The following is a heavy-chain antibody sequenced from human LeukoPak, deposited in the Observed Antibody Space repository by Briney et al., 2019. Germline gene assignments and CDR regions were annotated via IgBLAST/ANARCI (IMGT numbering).Heavy chain of an antibody. J-gene: IGHJ4*02. CDR1: GGTFSSYA. D-gene: IGHD4-17*01. CDR2: IIPILGIA. CDR3: ARDLLRCHDY. Sequence: ASVKVSCKASGGTFSSYAISWVRQAPGQGLEWMGRIIPILGIANYAQKSQGRVTITADKSTSTAYMELSSLRSEDTAVYYCARDLLRCHDYWGQGTLVTVSS. V-gene: IGHV1-69*04.